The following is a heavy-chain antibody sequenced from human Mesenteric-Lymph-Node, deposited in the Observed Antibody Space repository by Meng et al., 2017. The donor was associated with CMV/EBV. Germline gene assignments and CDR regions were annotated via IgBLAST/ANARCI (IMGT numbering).Heavy chain of an antibody. Sequence: GESLKISCAASGFTFSSYAMHWVRQAPGKGLEWVAIISYDGSNKYYADSVKGRFTISRDNSKNTLYLQMNSLRAEDTVLYYCARALTTLTQYYYYGMDVWGQGTMVTVS. CDR2: ISYDGSNK. CDR3: ARALTTLTQYYYYGMDV. CDR1: GFTFSSYA. D-gene: IGHD4-11*01. V-gene: IGHV3-30-3*01. J-gene: IGHJ6*02.